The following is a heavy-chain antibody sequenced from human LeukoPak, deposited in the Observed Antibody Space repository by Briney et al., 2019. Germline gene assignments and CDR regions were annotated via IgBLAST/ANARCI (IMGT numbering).Heavy chain of an antibody. CDR1: GGTFSSYA. V-gene: IGHV1-69*05. J-gene: IGHJ4*02. CDR2: IIPIFGTA. Sequence: SVKVSCKASGGTFSSYAISWVRQAPGQGLEWMGRIIPIFGTANYAQKFQGRVTITTDESTGTAYMELSSLRSEDTAVYYCARGHDVYSSGWYKFDYWGQGTLVTVSS. D-gene: IGHD6-19*01. CDR3: ARGHDVYSSGWYKFDY.